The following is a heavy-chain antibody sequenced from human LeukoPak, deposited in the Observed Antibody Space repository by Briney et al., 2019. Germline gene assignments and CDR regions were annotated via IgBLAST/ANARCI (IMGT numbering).Heavy chain of an antibody. V-gene: IGHV3-15*01. Sequence: TTGGSLRLSCAASGFTFINAWMSWVRQAPGKGLEWVGRIKSKTDGETADYAAPVKGRFTISRDNSKNTLYLQMNSLRPEDTAVYYCATHEQIWGQGTLVTVSS. J-gene: IGHJ4*02. CDR1: GFTFINAW. CDR2: IKSKTDGETA. CDR3: ATHEQI.